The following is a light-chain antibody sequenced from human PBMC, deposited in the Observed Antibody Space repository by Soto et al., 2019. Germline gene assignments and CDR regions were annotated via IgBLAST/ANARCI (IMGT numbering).Light chain of an antibody. CDR1: RSVNNF. CDR3: HQRAGWPPT. CDR2: DAS. Sequence: EIVLTQSPVTLSLSPGERATLSCRATRSVNNFVAWYQQKPGQAPSLLISDASNRATGIPDGFSGSGSGTDFTLTINSLEPEDFAVYFCHQRAGWPPTFGGGTKVEIK. J-gene: IGKJ4*01. V-gene: IGKV3-11*01.